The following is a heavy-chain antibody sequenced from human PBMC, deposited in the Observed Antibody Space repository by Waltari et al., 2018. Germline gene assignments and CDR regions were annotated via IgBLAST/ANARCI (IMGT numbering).Heavy chain of an antibody. J-gene: IGHJ6*02. CDR1: RFNVRSYY. Sequence: EVRLVESGGHLLQPGGSLRLSCAASRFNVRSYYMNWVRQAPGKGLEWVSILYHAGNTYYADSVKGRFTFSRDNSKNTLYLQMNSLRAEDTAVYYCARGNTKYGMDVWGQGTTVTVSS. CDR2: LYHAGNT. CDR3: ARGNTKYGMDV. D-gene: IGHD3-10*01. V-gene: IGHV3-53*01.